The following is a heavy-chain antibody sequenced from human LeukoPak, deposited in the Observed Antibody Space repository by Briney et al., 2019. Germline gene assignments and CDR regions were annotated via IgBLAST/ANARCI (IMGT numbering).Heavy chain of an antibody. Sequence: GGSLRLSCAASGFTFSDHYMDWVRQAPGKGLECVGRIRNKANSYTIQYAASVKGRFTISRDDSKNSLYLQMNSLKTEDTAVYYCTRPPWGSGNYYSDYWGQGTLVTVSS. CDR2: IRNKANSYTI. CDR3: TRPPWGSGNYYSDY. CDR1: GFTFSDHY. V-gene: IGHV3-72*01. J-gene: IGHJ4*02. D-gene: IGHD3-10*01.